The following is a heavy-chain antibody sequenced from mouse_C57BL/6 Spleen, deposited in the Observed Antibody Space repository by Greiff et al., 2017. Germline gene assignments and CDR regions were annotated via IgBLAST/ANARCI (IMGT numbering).Heavy chain of an antibody. CDR2: ISSGSSTI. V-gene: IGHV5-17*01. CDR1: GFTFSDYG. D-gene: IGHD3-3*01. J-gene: IGHJ4*01. Sequence: DVLLVESGGGLVKPGGSLKLSCAASGFTFSDYGMHWVRQAPEKGLEWIAYISSGSSTIYYADTVKGRFTITTDNAKNTLFLQLTSLRSEDSAMYFCARPGPYYAMDYWGQGTSVTVSS. CDR3: ARPGPYYAMDY.